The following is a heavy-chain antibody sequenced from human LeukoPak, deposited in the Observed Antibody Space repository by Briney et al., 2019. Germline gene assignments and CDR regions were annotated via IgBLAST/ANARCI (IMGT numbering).Heavy chain of an antibody. CDR1: GGSFSGYY. V-gene: IGHV4-34*01. CDR3: ARTNTV. J-gene: IGHJ4*02. CDR2: INHSGST. Sequence: SETLSLTCAVYGGSFSGYYWSWIRQPPGKGLEWIGEINHSGSTNYNPSLKSRVTISVDTSKNQFSLKLSSVTAADTAVYYCARTNTVWGQGTLVTVPS. D-gene: IGHD2-2*02.